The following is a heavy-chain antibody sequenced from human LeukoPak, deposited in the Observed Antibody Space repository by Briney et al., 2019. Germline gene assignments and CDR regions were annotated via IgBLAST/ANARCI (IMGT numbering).Heavy chain of an antibody. D-gene: IGHD3-10*01. CDR2: IYYSGST. J-gene: IGHJ5*02. CDR1: GGSISSYY. Sequence: SETLSLTCTVSGGSISSYYWSWIRQPPGKGLEWIGYIYYSGSTNHNPSLKSRVTISVDTSKNQFSLKLSSVTAADTAVYYCARDRYYYGSGSYKYNWFDPWGQGTLVTVSS. V-gene: IGHV4-59*01. CDR3: ARDRYYYGSGSYKYNWFDP.